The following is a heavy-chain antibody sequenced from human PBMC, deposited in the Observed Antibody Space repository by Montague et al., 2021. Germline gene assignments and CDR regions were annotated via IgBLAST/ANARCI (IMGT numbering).Heavy chain of an antibody. V-gene: IGHV3-9*01. D-gene: IGHD5-12*01. J-gene: IGHJ1*01. CDR3: AKDRYSGYDGYFED. Sequence: SIGYSDSVKGLFTISRDNAKTSLHLQMNSLRVEDTALYFSAKDRYSGYDGYFEDWGRGTLVTVSS. CDR2: SI.